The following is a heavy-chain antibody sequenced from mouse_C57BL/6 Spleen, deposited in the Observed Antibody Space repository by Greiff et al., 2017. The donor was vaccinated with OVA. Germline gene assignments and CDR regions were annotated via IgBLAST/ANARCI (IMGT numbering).Heavy chain of an antibody. V-gene: IGHV7-3*01. Sequence: DVQLVESGGGLVQPGGSLSLSCAASGFTFTDYYMSWVRQPPGKALEWLGFIRNKANGYTTEYSASVKGRFTISRDNSQSILYLQMNALRAEDSATYYCARRRLGLQGAMDYWGQGTSVTVSS. J-gene: IGHJ4*01. CDR3: ARRRLGLQGAMDY. CDR2: IRNKANGYTT. D-gene: IGHD2-13*01. CDR1: GFTFTDYY.